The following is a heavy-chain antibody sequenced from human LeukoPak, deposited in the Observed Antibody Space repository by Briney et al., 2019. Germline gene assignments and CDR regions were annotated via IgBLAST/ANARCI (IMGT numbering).Heavy chain of an antibody. CDR2: ISYDGGNK. Sequence: PGGSLRLSCAASGFTFSSYAMHWVRQAPGKGLEWVAVISYDGGNKYYADSVKGRFTFSRDNAKNSLYLQMNSLRAEDTAVYYCARDSGALGTYHYDSSGYYYNVWGQGTLVTVSS. CDR3: ARDSGALGTYHYDSSGYYYNV. V-gene: IGHV3-30-3*01. J-gene: IGHJ4*02. D-gene: IGHD3-22*01. CDR1: GFTFSSYA.